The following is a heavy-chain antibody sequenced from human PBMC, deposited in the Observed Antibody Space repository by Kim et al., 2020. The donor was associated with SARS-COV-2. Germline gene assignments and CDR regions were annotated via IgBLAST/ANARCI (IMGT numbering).Heavy chain of an antibody. J-gene: IGHJ6*02. Sequence: GGSLRLSCAASGFTFSSYGMHWVRQAPGKGLEWVAVISYDGSNKYYADSVKGRFTISRDNSKNTLYLQMNSLRAEDTAVYYCAKDYNPTFDYYYGMDVWGQGTPVTVSS. D-gene: IGHD3-10*01. CDR3: AKDYNPTFDYYYGMDV. V-gene: IGHV3-30*18. CDR1: GFTFSSYG. CDR2: ISYDGSNK.